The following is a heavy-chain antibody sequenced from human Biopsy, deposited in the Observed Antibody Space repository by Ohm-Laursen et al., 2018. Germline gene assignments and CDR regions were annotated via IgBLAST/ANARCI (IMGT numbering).Heavy chain of an antibody. J-gene: IGHJ6*02. V-gene: IGHV3-23*01. Sequence: SLRLSCAASGFTFSDYQMSWIRQTPGKGLEWVSVITGVGGVTYYADPVKGRFTVSRDNSMNTMFLQMNSLRAQDAGTYYCAKWGTSMALYHFYGMDAWGQGTTVSVSS. CDR3: AKWGTSMALYHFYGMDA. D-gene: IGHD5-18*01. CDR2: ITGVGGVT. CDR1: GFTFSDYQ.